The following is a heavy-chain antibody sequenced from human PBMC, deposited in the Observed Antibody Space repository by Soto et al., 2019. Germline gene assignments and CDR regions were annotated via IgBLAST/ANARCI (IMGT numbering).Heavy chain of an antibody. V-gene: IGHV3-23*01. CDR2: ISGSGGST. CDR3: AKGDSSGWDNSLGGFEY. Sequence: SGGSLRLSCAASGFTFSSYAMSWVRQAPGKGLEWVSAISGSGGSTYYADSVKGRFTISRDNSKNTLYLQMNSLRAEDTAVYYCAKGDSSGWDNSLGGFEYWGQGTLVTVSS. D-gene: IGHD6-19*01. J-gene: IGHJ4*02. CDR1: GFTFSSYA.